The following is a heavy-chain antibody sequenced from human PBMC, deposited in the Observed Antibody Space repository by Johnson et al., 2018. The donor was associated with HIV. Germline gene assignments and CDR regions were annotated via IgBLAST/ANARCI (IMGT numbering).Heavy chain of an antibody. D-gene: IGHD3-3*01. CDR1: GFTFGDYA. Sequence: QMLLVESGGGLVQPGRSLRLSCTASGFTFGDYAMSWVRQAPGKGLEWVAVISYDGSNKYYADSVKGRFTISRDNAKNSLYLQMNNLRVEDTAVYYCATDRYYNFWSGSGHAAFDIWGQGTMVTVSS. CDR2: ISYDGSNK. CDR3: ATDRYYNFWSGSGHAAFDI. V-gene: IGHV3-30-3*01. J-gene: IGHJ3*02.